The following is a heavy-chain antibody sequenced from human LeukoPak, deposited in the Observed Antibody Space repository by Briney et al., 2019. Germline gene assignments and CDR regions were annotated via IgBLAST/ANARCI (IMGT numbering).Heavy chain of an antibody. Sequence: ASVKVSCKASGYTFTGYYMHWVRQAPGQGLEWMGWINPNSGGTNYAQKFQGRVTMTRDTSISTAYMELSRLRSDDTAVYYCARTAAIVVVSNYYYGMDVWGQGTTVTVSS. V-gene: IGHV1-2*02. CDR1: GYTFTGYY. D-gene: IGHD3-22*01. CDR3: ARTAAIVVVSNYYYGMDV. J-gene: IGHJ6*02. CDR2: INPNSGGT.